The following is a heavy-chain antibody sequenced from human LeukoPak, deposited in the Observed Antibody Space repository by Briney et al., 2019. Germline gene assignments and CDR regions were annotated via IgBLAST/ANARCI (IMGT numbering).Heavy chain of an antibody. CDR2: IYYSGST. V-gene: IGHV4-59*01. CDR1: GGSISSYY. D-gene: IGHD3-22*01. Sequence: SETLSLTCTVSGGSISSYYWSWIRQPPGKGLEWIGYIYYSGSTNYNPSLKSRVTISVDTSKNQFSLKLSSVTAADTAVYYCATQGDSSDKNAFDIWGQGTMVTVSS. CDR3: ATQGDSSDKNAFDI. J-gene: IGHJ3*02.